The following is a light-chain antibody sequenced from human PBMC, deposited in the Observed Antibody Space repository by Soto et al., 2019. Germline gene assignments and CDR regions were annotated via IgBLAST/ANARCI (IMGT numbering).Light chain of an antibody. J-gene: IGKJ5*01. CDR1: QSVSSD. CDR2: GAP. CDR3: QQYKNWPTIT. Sequence: VMAQSPATLSLSPVARATLSCSASQSVSSDLAWYHKKPGQAPRLLIYGAPNRATGIPARFSGSGSGTEFTLTIRSLKSEDLAVYDGQQYKNWPTITVGQGTRLEIK. V-gene: IGKV3D-15*01.